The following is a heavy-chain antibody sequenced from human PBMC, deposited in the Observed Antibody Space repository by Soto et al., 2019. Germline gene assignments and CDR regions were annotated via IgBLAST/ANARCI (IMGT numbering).Heavy chain of an antibody. CDR2: IYYSGST. J-gene: IGHJ4*02. V-gene: IGHV4-31*03. CDR3: AREDYYDSSGYGPFDY. CDR1: GGSISRGGYY. Sequence: TLSLTCTVSGGSISRGGYYWSWIRQHPGKGLEWIGYIYYSGSTYYNPSLKSRVTISVDTSKNQFSLKLSSVTAADTAVYYCAREDYYDSSGYGPFDYWGQGTLVTVSS. D-gene: IGHD3-22*01.